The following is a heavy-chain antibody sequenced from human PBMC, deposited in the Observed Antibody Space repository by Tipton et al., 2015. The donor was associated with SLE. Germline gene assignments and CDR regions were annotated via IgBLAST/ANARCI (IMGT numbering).Heavy chain of an antibody. Sequence: QLVQSGAEVKKPGASVKVSCKASGYTFTGYYMHWVRQAPGQGLEWMGWINPYNGNTKFAQNLQGRVTMTTDTATSTAYMELRSPRSDDTAIYYCARVRVDTAMGVFDFWGQGTLVTVSS. V-gene: IGHV1/OR15-2*02. J-gene: IGHJ4*02. D-gene: IGHD5-18*01. CDR1: GYTFTGYY. CDR2: INPYNGNT. CDR3: ARVRVDTAMGVFDF.